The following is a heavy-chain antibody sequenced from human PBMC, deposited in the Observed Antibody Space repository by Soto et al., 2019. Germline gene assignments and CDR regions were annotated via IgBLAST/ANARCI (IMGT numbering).Heavy chain of an antibody. CDR2: VGGSGDST. CDR3: AKSPLGYCSGGSCYPPHYFDY. J-gene: IGHJ4*02. CDR1: GFTFSNYA. D-gene: IGHD2-15*01. V-gene: IGHV3-23*01. Sequence: EVHLLDSGGGLVQPGGSLRLSCAASGFTFSNYAMSWVRQAPGKGLEWVSGVGGSGDSTYYADSVKGRFIISRDNSKDTLYLQMNSLRAEDTAVYYCAKSPLGYCSGGSCYPPHYFDYWGQGTLVTVSS.